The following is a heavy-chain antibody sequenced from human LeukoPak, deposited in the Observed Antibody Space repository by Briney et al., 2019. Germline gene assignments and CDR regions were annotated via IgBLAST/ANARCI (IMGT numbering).Heavy chain of an antibody. J-gene: IGHJ4*02. CDR1: GYTFSSYA. Sequence: ASVKVSCKASGYTFSSYALNWVRQAPGQGLEWMGWINTNTGNPTYAQGFTGRFVFSLDTSVSTAYLQISSLKAEDTAVYYCARGADHMVANDWGQGTLVTVSS. CDR3: ARGADHMVAND. D-gene: IGHD5-12*01. CDR2: INTNTGNP. V-gene: IGHV7-4-1*02.